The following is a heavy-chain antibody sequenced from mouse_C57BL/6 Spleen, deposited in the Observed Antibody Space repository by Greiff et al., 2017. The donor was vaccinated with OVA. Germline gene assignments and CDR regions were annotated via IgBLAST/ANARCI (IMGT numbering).Heavy chain of an antibody. CDR3: ARDYGRAMDY. J-gene: IGHJ4*01. D-gene: IGHD1-2*01. Sequence: QVQLKESGPGLVQPSQSLSITCTVSGFSLTSYGVHWVRQSPGKGLEWLGVIWSGGSTDSNAAFISRLSISKDNSKSQVFFKMNSLQADDTAIYYCARDYGRAMDYWGQGTSVTVSS. CDR2: IWSGGST. CDR1: GFSLTSYG. V-gene: IGHV2-2*01.